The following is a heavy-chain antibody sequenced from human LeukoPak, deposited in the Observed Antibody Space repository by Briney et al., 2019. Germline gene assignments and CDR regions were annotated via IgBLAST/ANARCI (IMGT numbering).Heavy chain of an antibody. D-gene: IGHD3-22*01. CDR2: IKQDGSEK. J-gene: IGHJ4*02. CDR1: GFTFSSYW. CDR3: ARDGSDTAGYYDSSGYVNY. Sequence: GALRLSCAASGFTFSSYWMSWVRQAPGKGLEWVANIKQDGSEKYYVDSVKGRFTISRDNAKNSLYLQMNSLRAEDTAVYYCARDGSDTAGYYDSSGYVNYWGQGTLVTVSS. V-gene: IGHV3-7*01.